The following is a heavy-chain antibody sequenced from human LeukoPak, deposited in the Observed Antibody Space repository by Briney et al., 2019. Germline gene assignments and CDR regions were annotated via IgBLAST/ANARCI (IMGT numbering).Heavy chain of an antibody. CDR1: GGSISSGGYS. CDR2: IYTSGST. J-gene: IGHJ6*02. Sequence: SQTLSPTCAVSGGSISSGGYSWSWIRQPPGKGLEWIGRIYTSGSTNYNPSLKSRVTISVDTSKNQFSLKLSSVTAADTAVYYCAREVAVAGTDYYGMDVWGQGTTVTVSS. D-gene: IGHD6-19*01. V-gene: IGHV4-61*02. CDR3: AREVAVAGTDYYGMDV.